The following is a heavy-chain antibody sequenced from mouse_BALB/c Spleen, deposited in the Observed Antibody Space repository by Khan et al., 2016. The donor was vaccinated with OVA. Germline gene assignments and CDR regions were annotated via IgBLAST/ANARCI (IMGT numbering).Heavy chain of an antibody. J-gene: IGHJ2*01. CDR1: GYTFTNYW. CDR2: IYPGDGRT. CDR3: ARNAYFGNYFDF. Sequence: QVQLQQPGAELVKTGASVRLSCKASGYTFTNYWVHWVKQRPGQGLEWIGEIYPGDGRTNNNEKFKTKATLTVDKSSNTAYGQLSSLTSEDSAVSSCARNAYFGNYFDFCGHGTTLPVSS. D-gene: IGHD2-10*01. V-gene: IGHV1S81*02.